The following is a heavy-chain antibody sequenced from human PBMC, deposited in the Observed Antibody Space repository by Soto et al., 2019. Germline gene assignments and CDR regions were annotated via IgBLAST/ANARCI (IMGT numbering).Heavy chain of an antibody. V-gene: IGHV4-39*01. Sequence: QLQLQESGPGLVRPSETLSLTCTVSGGSVRTSSYYWGWIRQSPGKGLEWIGSVYYDGSSYYNPSLRGRVTISVDTSKNQFSLKLISVAAADTAVYYCARVAHWNYGFPNYWGQGTLVTVSS. D-gene: IGHD1-7*01. CDR2: VYYDGSS. CDR3: ARVAHWNYGFPNY. CDR1: GGSVRTSSYY. J-gene: IGHJ4*02.